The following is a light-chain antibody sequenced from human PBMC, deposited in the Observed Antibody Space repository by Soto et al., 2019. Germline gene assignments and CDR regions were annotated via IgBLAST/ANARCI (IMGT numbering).Light chain of an antibody. CDR3: QQRSHWPPYT. Sequence: EIVLTQSPATLSLSPGERATLSCRASQSVSSYLAWYQQKPGQAPRLLIYDASNRATGIPARFSGSGSVTDFTLTISSLEPEDVAVYYCQQRSHWPPYTFGQGNKLEIK. CDR1: QSVSSY. V-gene: IGKV3-11*01. J-gene: IGKJ2*01. CDR2: DAS.